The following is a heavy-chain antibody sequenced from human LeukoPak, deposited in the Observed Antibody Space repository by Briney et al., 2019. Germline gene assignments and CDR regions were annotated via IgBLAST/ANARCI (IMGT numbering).Heavy chain of an antibody. CDR3: ARVHRDMATIVGLWDY. J-gene: IGHJ4*02. CDR2: INSDGIST. Sequence: GGSLRLSCAASGFTFSSYWMHWVRQAPGKGLVWVSRINSDGISTSYADSVKGRFTISRDNAKYTLYLQMNSLRVEDTAVYYCARVHRDMATIVGLWDYWGQGTLVTVSS. D-gene: IGHD5-24*01. V-gene: IGHV3-74*01. CDR1: GFTFSSYW.